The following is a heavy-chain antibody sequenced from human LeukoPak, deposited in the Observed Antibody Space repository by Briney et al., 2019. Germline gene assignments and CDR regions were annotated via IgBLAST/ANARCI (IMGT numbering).Heavy chain of an antibody. D-gene: IGHD1-14*01. CDR3: ARGAGFAEPLPEY. CDR1: GGTFSSYA. V-gene: IGHV1-69*13. CDR2: IIPIFGTA. Sequence: SVKVSCKASGGTFSSYAISWVRQAPGQGLEWMGGIIPIFGTANYAQKFQGRVTITADESTSTAYMELSSLRSEDTVVYYCARGAGFAEPLPEYWGQGTLLTVSS. J-gene: IGHJ4*02.